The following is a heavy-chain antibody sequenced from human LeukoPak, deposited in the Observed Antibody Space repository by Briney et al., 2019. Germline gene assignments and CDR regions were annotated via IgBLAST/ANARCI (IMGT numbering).Heavy chain of an antibody. CDR2: IQYDGSNK. CDR3: ANSPSTPYSSYYMDV. D-gene: IGHD2/OR15-2a*01. J-gene: IGHJ6*03. CDR1: GFIFSTYG. Sequence: GGSPRLSCDMSGFIFSTYGIHWVRQAPGKGLEWVTFIQYDGSNKYYADSVKGRFTISRDNSNKMVYLQMNSLRAEDTAVYYCANSPSTPYSSYYMDVWGKGTTVTVSS. V-gene: IGHV3-30*02.